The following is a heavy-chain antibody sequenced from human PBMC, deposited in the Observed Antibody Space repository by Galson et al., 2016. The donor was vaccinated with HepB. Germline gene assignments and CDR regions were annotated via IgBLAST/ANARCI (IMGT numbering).Heavy chain of an antibody. V-gene: IGHV4-4*02. CDR1: GASTSNINW. J-gene: IGHJ4*02. CDR3: ARDVSSTSDY. D-gene: IGHD2-2*01. CDR2: IYYTGST. Sequence: SETLSLTCDVSGASTSNINWWTWIRQSPGRGMEWIGEIYYTGSTHYNLSLKGRVSIPLDKSRKVLSLKVAFVTAADSAVYYCARDVSSTSDYWGQGTPVTVSS.